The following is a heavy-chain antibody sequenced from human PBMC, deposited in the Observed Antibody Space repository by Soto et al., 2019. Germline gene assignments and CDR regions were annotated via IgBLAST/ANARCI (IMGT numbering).Heavy chain of an antibody. J-gene: IGHJ6*03. CDR1: GFTVSSNY. CDR2: IYSGGST. D-gene: IGHD2-15*01. V-gene: IGHV3-53*04. CDR3: ARAMEYCSGGSCYSVSYYMDV. Sequence: GSLRLSCAASGFTVSSNYMSWVRQAPGKGLEWVSVIYSGGSTYYADSVKGRFTISRHNSKNTLYLQMNSLRAEDTAVYYCARAMEYCSGGSCYSVSYYMDVWGKGTTVTVSS.